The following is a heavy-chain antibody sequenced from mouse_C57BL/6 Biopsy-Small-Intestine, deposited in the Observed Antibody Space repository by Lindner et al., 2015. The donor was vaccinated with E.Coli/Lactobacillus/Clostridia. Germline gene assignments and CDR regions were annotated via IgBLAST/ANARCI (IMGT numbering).Heavy chain of an antibody. J-gene: IGHJ4*01. CDR3: AREGAQAGGYYYAMDY. V-gene: IGHV1-9*01. CDR2: ILPGSGSS. D-gene: IGHD3-2*02. CDR1: GYTFTGYW. Sequence: VQLQESGAELMKPGASVKLSCKTTGYTFTGYWIEWVKQRPGHGLEWIGEILPGSGSSKYNETFKGKATFTADTSSNTAYMQLSSLTTEDSAIYYCAREGAQAGGYYYAMDYWGQGTSVTVSS.